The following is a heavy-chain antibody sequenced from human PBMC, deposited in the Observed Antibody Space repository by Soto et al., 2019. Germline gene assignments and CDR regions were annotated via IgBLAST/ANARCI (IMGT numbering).Heavy chain of an antibody. Sequence: SLRLSCTASGFTFSSYWTSWVRQAPGKGLEWVANIKQDGSEKYYVDSVRGRFTISRDNAKNSVYLQMNSLRAEDTAVYYCARSGGYWYFDLWGRGTLVTVSS. D-gene: IGHD3-22*01. CDR1: GFTFSSYW. CDR3: ARSGGYWYFDL. CDR2: IKQDGSEK. V-gene: IGHV3-7*01. J-gene: IGHJ2*01.